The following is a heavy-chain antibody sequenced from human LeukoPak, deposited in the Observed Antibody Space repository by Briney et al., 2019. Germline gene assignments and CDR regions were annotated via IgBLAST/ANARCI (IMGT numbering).Heavy chain of an antibody. V-gene: IGHV1-2*02. CDR3: ARGLSCSGGSCSDY. J-gene: IGHJ4*02. CDR2: INPNSGGT. Sequence: ASVKVSCKASGYTFTGYYMHWVRQAPGQGLEWMGWINPNSGGTNYAQKFQGRVTMTRDTSISTAYMELSRLRSDDTAVYYCARGLSCSGGSCSDYWGQGTLVAVSS. D-gene: IGHD2-15*01. CDR1: GYTFTGYY.